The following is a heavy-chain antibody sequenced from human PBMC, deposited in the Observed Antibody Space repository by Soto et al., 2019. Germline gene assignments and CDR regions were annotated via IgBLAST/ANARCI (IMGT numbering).Heavy chain of an antibody. Sequence: ASVKVSCKASGYTFTSYAMHWVRQAPGQRLEWMGWINAGNGNTKYYADSVKGRFTISRDNSKNTLYLQMNSLRAEDTAVYYCARGQSTRDTAMAYGMDVWGQGTTVTVSS. V-gene: IGHV1-3*01. CDR2: INAGNGNT. CDR1: GYTFTSYA. CDR3: ARGQSTRDTAMAYGMDV. J-gene: IGHJ6*02. D-gene: IGHD5-18*01.